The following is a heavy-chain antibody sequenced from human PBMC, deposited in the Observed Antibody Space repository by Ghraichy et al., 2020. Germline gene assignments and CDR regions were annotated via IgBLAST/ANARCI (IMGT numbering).Heavy chain of an antibody. J-gene: IGHJ4*02. Sequence: SETLSLTCTVSGGSISSGGYYWSWIRQHPGKGLEWIGYIYYSGSTYYNPSLKSRVTISVDTSKNQFSLKLSSVTAADTAVYYCARGGNFWFGEFPFDYWGQGTLVTVSS. CDR1: GGSISSGGYY. D-gene: IGHD3-10*01. CDR3: ARGGNFWFGEFPFDY. V-gene: IGHV4-31*03. CDR2: IYYSGST.